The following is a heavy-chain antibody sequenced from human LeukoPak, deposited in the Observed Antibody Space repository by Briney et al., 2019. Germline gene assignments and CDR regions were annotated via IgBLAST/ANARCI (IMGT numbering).Heavy chain of an antibody. Sequence: ASVKVSCKVSGCTLTELSMHWVRQAPGKGLEWMGGFDPEDGETIYAQKFQGRVTMTEDTSTDTAYMELSSLRSEDTAVYYCATQYNWNYPPLWFDPWGQGTLVTVSS. J-gene: IGHJ5*02. CDR1: GCTLTELS. CDR3: ATQYNWNYPPLWFDP. CDR2: FDPEDGET. D-gene: IGHD1-7*01. V-gene: IGHV1-24*01.